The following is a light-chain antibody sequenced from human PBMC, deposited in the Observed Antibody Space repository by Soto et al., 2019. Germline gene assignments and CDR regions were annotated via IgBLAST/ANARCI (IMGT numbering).Light chain of an antibody. CDR2: EGT. CDR3: CSYAAGRTYV. Sequence: QSVLTQPACVSGSPGQSITISCTGTSSDVGSYNLGSWYQHHPGKAPKSMIYEGTKRPSGVASRFSGSKSGNTASLTTSGLQAEDEAYYSCCSYAAGRTYVFGTGTQGTVL. CDR1: SSDVGSYNL. J-gene: IGLJ1*01. V-gene: IGLV2-23*01.